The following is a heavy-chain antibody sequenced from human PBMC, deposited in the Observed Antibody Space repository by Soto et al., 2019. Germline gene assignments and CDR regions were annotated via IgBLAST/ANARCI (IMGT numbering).Heavy chain of an antibody. CDR2: IYYSGST. J-gene: IGHJ6*02. Sequence: LTCTVSGGSISSYYWSWIRQPPGKGLEWIGYIYYSGSTNYNPSLKSRVTISVDTSKNQFSLKLSSVTAADTAVYYCARAEPYYDILTGPIPLYYYYGMAVWGQGTTVTVSS. CDR3: ARAEPYYDILTGPIPLYYYYGMAV. D-gene: IGHD3-9*01. V-gene: IGHV4-59*01. CDR1: GGSISSYY.